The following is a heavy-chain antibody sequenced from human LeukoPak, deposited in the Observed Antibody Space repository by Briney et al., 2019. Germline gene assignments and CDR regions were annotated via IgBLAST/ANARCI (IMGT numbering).Heavy chain of an antibody. CDR3: ARFKGGTGFDY. Sequence: PSETLSLTCAVSGGSISTTDFDWGWIRQPPGQGLEWIATISSSGKSYYNPYLMSRVTISVDTSKNQFSLDVTSVTAADTGLFYCARFKGGTGFDYWGRGILVIVS. D-gene: IGHD1-26*01. V-gene: IGHV4-39*01. J-gene: IGHJ4*02. CDR1: GGSISTTDFD. CDR2: ISSSGKS.